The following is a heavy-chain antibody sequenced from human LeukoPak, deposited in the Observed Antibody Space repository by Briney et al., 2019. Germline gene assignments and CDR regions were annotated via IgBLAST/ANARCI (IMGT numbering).Heavy chain of an antibody. J-gene: IGHJ4*02. CDR2: ISGSGGST. Sequence: TGGSLRLSCAASGFTFSSYAMSWVRQAPGKGLEWVSAISGSGGSTYYADSVKGRFTISRDNSKNTLYLQMSSLRAEDTAVYYCAKEGLKQLVLDYWGQGTLVTVSS. CDR1: GFTFSSYA. CDR3: AKEGLKQLVLDY. D-gene: IGHD6-6*01. V-gene: IGHV3-23*01.